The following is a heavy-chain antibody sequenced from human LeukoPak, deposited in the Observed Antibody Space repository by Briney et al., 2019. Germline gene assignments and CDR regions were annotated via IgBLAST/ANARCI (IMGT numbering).Heavy chain of an antibody. V-gene: IGHV3-21*04. CDR2: ISSSSVYI. CDR3: AKSSVSGSDY. J-gene: IGHJ4*02. Sequence: PGGSLRLSCTASGFTFSSYSMNWVRQAPGKGLEWVSSISSSSVYIHYADSVKGRFTISRDNANNSLYLQMNSLRAEDTAVYYCAKSSVSGSDYWGQGTLVTVSS. CDR1: GFTFSSYS. D-gene: IGHD6-19*01.